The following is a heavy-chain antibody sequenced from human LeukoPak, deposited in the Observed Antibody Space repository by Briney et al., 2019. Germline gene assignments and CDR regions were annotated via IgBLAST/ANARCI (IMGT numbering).Heavy chain of an antibody. CDR3: AREGGSYYSYYGMDV. CDR2: ISYDGSNK. CDR1: GFTFSSYA. D-gene: IGHD1-26*01. V-gene: IGHV3-30*04. J-gene: IGHJ6*02. Sequence: GGSLRLSCAASGFTFSSYAMHWVRQAPGKWLEWVAVISYDGSNKYYADSVKGRFTISRDNSKNTLYLQMNSLRAEDTAVYYCAREGGSYYSYYGMDVWGQGTTVTVSS.